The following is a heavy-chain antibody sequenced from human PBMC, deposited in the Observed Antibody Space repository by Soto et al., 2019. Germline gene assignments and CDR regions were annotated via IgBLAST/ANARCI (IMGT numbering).Heavy chain of an antibody. CDR1: GGTFSSYA. CDR3: ARDCSGGSCYSGYFQH. V-gene: IGHV1-69*06. CDR2: IIPIFGTA. J-gene: IGHJ1*01. D-gene: IGHD2-15*01. Sequence: SVKVSCKASGGTFSSYAISWVRQAPGQGLEWMGGIIPIFGTANYAQKFQGRVTITADKSTSTAYMELSSLRSEDTAVYYCARDCSGGSCYSGYFQHWGQGTLVTVSS.